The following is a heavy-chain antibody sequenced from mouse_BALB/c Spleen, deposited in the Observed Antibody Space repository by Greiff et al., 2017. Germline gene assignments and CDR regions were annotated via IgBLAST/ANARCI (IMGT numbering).Heavy chain of an antibody. J-gene: IGHJ3*01. V-gene: IGHV3-6*02. CDR3: ARLRTGFAY. Sequence: DVKLQESGPGLVKPSQSLSLTCSVTGYSITSGYYWNWIRQFPGNKLEWMGYISYDGSNNYNPSLKNRISITRDTSKNQFFLKLNSVTTEDTATYYCARLRTGFAYWGQGTLVTVSA. CDR2: ISYDGSN. CDR1: GYSITSGYY. D-gene: IGHD1-1*01.